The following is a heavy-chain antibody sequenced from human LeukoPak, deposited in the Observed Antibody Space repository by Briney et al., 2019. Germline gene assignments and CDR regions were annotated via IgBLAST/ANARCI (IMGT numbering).Heavy chain of an antibody. CDR2: IIPIFGTA. D-gene: IGHD5-24*01. CDR1: GGTFSSYA. V-gene: IGHV1-69*13. J-gene: IGHJ4*02. Sequence: ASVKVSCKASGGTFSSYAISWVRQAPGQGLEWMGGIIPIFGTANYAQKFQGRVTITADESTSTAYMELSSLRSEDTAVYYCADGRDGYNYFDYWGQGTLVTVSS. CDR3: ADGRDGYNYFDY.